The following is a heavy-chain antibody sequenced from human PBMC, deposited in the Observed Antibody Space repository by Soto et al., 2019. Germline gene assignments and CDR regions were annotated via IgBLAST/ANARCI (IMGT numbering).Heavy chain of an antibody. V-gene: IGHV6-1*01. D-gene: IGHD5-12*01. CDR3: AKGDNLGPKTGYAFDP. CDR2: TYFRSKWYN. Sequence: SQTLSLTCAISGDSVSSNTASWNWIRQSPSRGLEWLGRTYFRSKWYNDYAVSVKSRIIINPGTSNNQFSLQLNSVTPEDTAAYFCAKGDNLGPKTGYAFDPWGQGIMVTVSS. J-gene: IGHJ5*02. CDR1: GDSVSSNTAS.